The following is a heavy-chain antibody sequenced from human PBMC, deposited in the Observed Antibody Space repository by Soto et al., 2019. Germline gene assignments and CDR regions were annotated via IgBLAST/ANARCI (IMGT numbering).Heavy chain of an antibody. CDR1: GGSISTSY. V-gene: IGHV4-59*01. J-gene: IGHJ4*02. D-gene: IGHD4-17*01. CDR3: ARDDDYAALGY. CDR2: IYYSGNT. Sequence: LSLTCTVSGGSISTSYWSWLRQPPEKGLEWIGYIYYSGNTNYNPSLKSRVSISVDTSKSQFSLKLSSVTAADTAVYYCARDDDYAALGYWGPGTLVTVSS.